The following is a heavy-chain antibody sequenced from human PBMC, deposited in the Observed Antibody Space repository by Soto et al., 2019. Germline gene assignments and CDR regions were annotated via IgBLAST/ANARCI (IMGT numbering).Heavy chain of an antibody. CDR2: IYDSGRT. D-gene: IGHD3-22*01. CDR1: VASISSGDYY. V-gene: IGHV4-30-4*01. CDR3: ARVTVTATSAYYPNWFDA. Sequence: SESLSLTCTASVASISSGDYYKSWIRQPPGKGLEWIGYIYDSGRTDYDPSLKSRVTISVATSRKQFSLTLSSVAAADTAVYYCARVTVTATSAYYPNWFDAWGQGTMVTVSS. J-gene: IGHJ5*02.